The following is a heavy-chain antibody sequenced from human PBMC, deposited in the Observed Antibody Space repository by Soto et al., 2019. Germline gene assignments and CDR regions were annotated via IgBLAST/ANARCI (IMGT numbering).Heavy chain of an antibody. V-gene: IGHV1-69*02. CDR3: ARSPHYGDYGSWFDP. CDR2: IIPILGIA. Sequence: QVQLVQSGAEVKKPGSSVKVSCKASGGTFSSYTISWVRQAPGQGLEWMGRIIPILGIANYAQKFQGRVTITADKSTSTAYMERSSLRSEDTAVYDGARSPHYGDYGSWFDPWGQGTLVTVSS. J-gene: IGHJ5*02. CDR1: GGTFSSYT. D-gene: IGHD4-17*01.